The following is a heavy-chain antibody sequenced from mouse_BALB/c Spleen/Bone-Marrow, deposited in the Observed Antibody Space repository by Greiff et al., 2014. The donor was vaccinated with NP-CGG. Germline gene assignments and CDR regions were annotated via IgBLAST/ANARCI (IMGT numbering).Heavy chain of an antibody. CDR3: ARQITTVDYAMDY. J-gene: IGHJ4*01. V-gene: IGHV1-7*01. Sequence: QVQLQQPGAELAKPGASVKMSCKASGYTFTSYWMHWVKQRPGQGLEWIGYINPSTGYTEYNQKFKDKATLTADKSSSTAYMQLSSLTSEDSAVYYCARQITTVDYAMDYWVKEPQSPSPQ. CDR1: GYTFTSYW. D-gene: IGHD1-1*01. CDR2: INPSTGYT.